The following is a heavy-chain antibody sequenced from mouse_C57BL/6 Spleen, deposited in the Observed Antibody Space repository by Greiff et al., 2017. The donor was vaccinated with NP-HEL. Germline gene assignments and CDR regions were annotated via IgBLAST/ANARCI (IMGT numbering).Heavy chain of an antibody. CDR3: ARGGVLREYYFDY. D-gene: IGHD1-1*01. CDR2: IYPRSGNT. V-gene: IGHV1-81*01. J-gene: IGHJ2*01. Sequence: VQLQESGAELARPGASVKLSCKASGYTFTSYGISWVKQRTGQGLEWIGEIYPRSGNTYYNEKFKGKATLTADKSSSTAYMELRSLTSEDSAVYFCARGGVLREYYFDYWGQGTTLTVSS. CDR1: GYTFTSYG.